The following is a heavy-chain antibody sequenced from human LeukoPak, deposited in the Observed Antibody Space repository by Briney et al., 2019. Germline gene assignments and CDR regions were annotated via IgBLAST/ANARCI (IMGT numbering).Heavy chain of an antibody. J-gene: IGHJ3*02. CDR2: ISTSGTT. D-gene: IGHD3-16*01. V-gene: IGHV4-4*07. Sequence: SETLSLTCTVSGDSISYYYWSWIRQPAGKGLEWIGRISTSGTTNYNPSLKSRVTMSVDTSKNQFSLKLSSVTAADTAVYYCARDWGNEDDAFDIWGQGTMVTVSS. CDR1: GDSISYYY. CDR3: ARDWGNEDDAFDI.